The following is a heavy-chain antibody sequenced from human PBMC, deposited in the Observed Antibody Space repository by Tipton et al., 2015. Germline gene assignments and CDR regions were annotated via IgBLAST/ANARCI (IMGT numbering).Heavy chain of an antibody. J-gene: IGHJ2*01. D-gene: IGHD3-9*01. CDR1: GGSISNYY. V-gene: IGHV4-34*01. Sequence: TLSLTCTVSGGSISNYYWSWIRQPPGKGLEWIGEVNHSGNTNYNPSLESRFIISEDTSKNQFSLTVFSVTAADTAVYYCARGDDILAYLYFDLWGRGTLVSVSS. CDR2: VNHSGNT. CDR3: ARGDDILAYLYFDL.